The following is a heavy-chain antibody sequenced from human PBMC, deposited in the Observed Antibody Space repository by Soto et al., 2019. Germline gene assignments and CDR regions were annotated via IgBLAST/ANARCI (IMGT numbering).Heavy chain of an antibody. J-gene: IGHJ5*02. CDR3: ARGGIVVVPAARRFDP. Sequence: QVQLQQWGAGLLKPSETLSLTCAVYGGSFSGYYWSWIRQPPGKGLEWIGEINHSGSTNYNPSLKSRVTISVDTSKNQFSLKLSSVTAADTAMYYCARGGIVVVPAARRFDPWGQGTLVTVSS. V-gene: IGHV4-34*01. D-gene: IGHD2-2*01. CDR1: GGSFSGYY. CDR2: INHSGST.